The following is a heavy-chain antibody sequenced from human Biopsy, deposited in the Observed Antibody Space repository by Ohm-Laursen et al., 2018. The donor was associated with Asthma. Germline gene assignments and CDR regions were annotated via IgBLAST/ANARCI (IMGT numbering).Heavy chain of an antibody. CDR3: ARCQVGYSSGWSLLLKKIYYSGMDV. CDR1: GGTFSNFA. J-gene: IGHJ6*02. D-gene: IGHD6-19*01. Sequence: SSVKVSCKAPGGTFSNFAISWVRQAPGQGLEWLGGIMTVFGTTNYAQKFQGRVTITADESTSTAYIEVTSLRSEDTAIYYCARCQVGYSSGWSLLLKKIYYSGMDVWGQRTAVTVSS. CDR2: IMTVFGTT. V-gene: IGHV1-69*01.